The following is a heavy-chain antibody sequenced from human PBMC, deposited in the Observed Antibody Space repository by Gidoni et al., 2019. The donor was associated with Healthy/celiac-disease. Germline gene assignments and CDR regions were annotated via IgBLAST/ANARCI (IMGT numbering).Heavy chain of an antibody. Sequence: QVQLVQSGAEVKKPGSSVKVSCKASGGTFSSYAISWVRQAPGQGLEWMGGIIPIFGTANYAQKFQGRVTITADESTSTAYMELSSLRSEDTAVYYCARGLPYYYDSSVFVDAFDIWGQGTMVTVSS. J-gene: IGHJ3*02. CDR2: IIPIFGTA. D-gene: IGHD3-22*01. CDR3: ARGLPYYYDSSVFVDAFDI. CDR1: GGTFSSYA. V-gene: IGHV1-69*01.